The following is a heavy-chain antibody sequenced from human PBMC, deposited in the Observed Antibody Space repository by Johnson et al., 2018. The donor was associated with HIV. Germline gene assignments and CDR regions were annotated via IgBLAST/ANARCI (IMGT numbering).Heavy chain of an antibody. CDR3: ARGLPSGGRGAFDI. J-gene: IGHJ3*02. CDR1: ESPIRTSD. CDR2: IGTAGDQ. Sequence: EVQLVESGEALFSPGGSLDPSGQPPESPIRTSDMHWFRQPTGKGLRWVPAIGTAGDQTYPGPVKGRFTISRENAKNSLYLQMNSLRAGDTAVYYCARGLPSGGRGAFDIWGQGTMVTVSS. V-gene: IGHV3-13*05. D-gene: IGHD3-16*01.